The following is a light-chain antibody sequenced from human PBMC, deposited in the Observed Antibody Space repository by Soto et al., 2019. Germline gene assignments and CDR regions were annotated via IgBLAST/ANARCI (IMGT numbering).Light chain of an antibody. J-gene: IGKJ4*01. Sequence: EIGLTQSPGTLSLSPGERATVSCRASQSVSAGHLAWYQQKPGQAPRLLIYGASSRATGIPDRFSGSGSGTDFTLTISRQEPEDFAVYFCQQYGSSPLTFGGGTKVEIK. CDR1: QSVSAGH. CDR3: QQYGSSPLT. V-gene: IGKV3-20*01. CDR2: GAS.